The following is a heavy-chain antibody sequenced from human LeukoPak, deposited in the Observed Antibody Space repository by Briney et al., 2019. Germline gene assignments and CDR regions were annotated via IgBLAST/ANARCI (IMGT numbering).Heavy chain of an antibody. D-gene: IGHD3-10*01. V-gene: IGHV3-23*01. J-gene: IGHJ4*02. CDR2: VSASGDST. CDR3: AKSHYYGSGSVDY. CDR1: GFTFSSYA. Sequence: GGSLRLSCAASGFTFSSYAMSWVRQAPGKGLAWISTVSASGDSTSYADSVKGRFTISRDNSKNALYLQVNSLRADDAALYYCAKSHYYGSGSVDYWGQGTLVTVSS.